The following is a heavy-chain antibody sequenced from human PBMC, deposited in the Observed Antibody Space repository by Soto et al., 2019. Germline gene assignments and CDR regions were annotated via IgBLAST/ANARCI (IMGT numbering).Heavy chain of an antibody. J-gene: IGHJ4*01. CDR3: AICHYQLLRVDN. V-gene: IGHV1-3*04. CDR1: GYSFTDYS. D-gene: IGHD2-2*01. CDR2: INIGTGVT. Sequence: EASLKVSCKASGYSFTDYSIQWMRQAPGQRPEWVGWINIGTGVTQISQRFQGRVNLSRDTSATTAYMELDSLRYDDTGVYYCAICHYQLLRVDNWGQGTLVTVSS.